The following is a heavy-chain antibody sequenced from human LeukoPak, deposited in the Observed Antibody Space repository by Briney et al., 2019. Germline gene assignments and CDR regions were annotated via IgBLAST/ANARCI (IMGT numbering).Heavy chain of an antibody. V-gene: IGHV4-61*02. D-gene: IGHD6-19*01. CDR2: VYTSGST. Sequence: PSETLSLTCTVSGGSISSGSYYWSWIRQPAGKGLEWIGCVYTSGSTNYNPSLKSRVTISVDTSKKQFSLKLSSVPAADTAVYYCAGHGSGWYCFDYWGQGTLVTVS. CDR3: AGHGSGWYCFDY. CDR1: GGSISSGSYY. J-gene: IGHJ4*02.